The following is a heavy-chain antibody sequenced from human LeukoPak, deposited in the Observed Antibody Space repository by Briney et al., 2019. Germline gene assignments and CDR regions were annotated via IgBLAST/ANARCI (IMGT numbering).Heavy chain of an antibody. D-gene: IGHD2-2*02. CDR2: IRSKANSYAT. Sequence: PGGSLRLSCAASGFTFSGSAMHWVRQASGKGLEWVGRIRSKANSYATAYAASVKGRFTISRDDSKNTAYLQMNSLKTEDTAVYYCTRSTHPVPAAISSCYYMDVWGKGTTVTVSS. CDR3: TRSTHPVPAAISSCYYMDV. CDR1: GFTFSGSA. J-gene: IGHJ6*03. V-gene: IGHV3-73*01.